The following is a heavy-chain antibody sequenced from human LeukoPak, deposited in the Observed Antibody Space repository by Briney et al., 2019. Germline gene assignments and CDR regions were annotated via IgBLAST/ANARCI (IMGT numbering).Heavy chain of an antibody. D-gene: IGHD3-9*01. Sequence: SVKVSCKASGGTFSSYAISWVRQAPGQGLEWMGRIIPIFGTANYAQKFQGRVTITTDESTSTAYMELSSLRSEDTAVYYCARGVDILTGSNWFDPWGQGTLVTVSS. CDR2: IIPIFGTA. CDR3: ARGVDILTGSNWFDP. J-gene: IGHJ5*02. CDR1: GGTFSSYA. V-gene: IGHV1-69*05.